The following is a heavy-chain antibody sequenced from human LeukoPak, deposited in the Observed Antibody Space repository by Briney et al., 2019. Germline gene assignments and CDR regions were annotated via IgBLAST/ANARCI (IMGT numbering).Heavy chain of an antibody. CDR3: ARLRNYYDRSGYKQLWFDP. V-gene: IGHV4-59*01. Sequence: PSETLSLTCTVSGGSISSYHWSWIRQPPGKGLEWIGNMYYSGSTNYNPSLRSRVTISVDTSKNQFSLKLSSVTAADTAVYYCARLRNYYDRSGYKQLWFDPWGQGTLVTVSS. J-gene: IGHJ5*02. CDR1: GGSISSYH. CDR2: MYYSGST. D-gene: IGHD3-22*01.